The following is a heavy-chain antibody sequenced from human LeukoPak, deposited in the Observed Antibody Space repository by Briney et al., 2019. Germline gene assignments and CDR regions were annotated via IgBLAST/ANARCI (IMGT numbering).Heavy chain of an antibody. V-gene: IGHV3-30*04. CDR1: GFTFSSYA. CDR2: ISYDGSNK. J-gene: IGHJ4*02. CDR3: ARGLRYFDWLLNYFDY. D-gene: IGHD3-9*01. Sequence: GGSLRLSCAASGFTFSSYAMHWVRQAPGKGLEWVAVISYDGSNKYYADSVKGRFTISRDNSKNTLYLQMNSLRAEDAAVYYCARGLRYFDWLLNYFDYWGQGTLVTVSS.